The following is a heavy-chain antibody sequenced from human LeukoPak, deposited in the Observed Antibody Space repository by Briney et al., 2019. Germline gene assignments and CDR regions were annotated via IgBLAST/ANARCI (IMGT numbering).Heavy chain of an antibody. CDR1: GGTFSSYA. V-gene: IGHV1-69*13. J-gene: IGHJ6*02. D-gene: IGHD1-26*01. CDR3: ARDTPLWESSAQYPHYYYYYGMDV. CDR2: IIPILGTA. Sequence: SVKVSCKASGGTFSSYAISWVRQAPGQGLEWMGGIIPILGTANYAQKFQGRVTITADESTSTAYMELSSLRSEDTAVYYCARDTPLWESSAQYPHYYYYYGMDVWGQGTTVTVSS.